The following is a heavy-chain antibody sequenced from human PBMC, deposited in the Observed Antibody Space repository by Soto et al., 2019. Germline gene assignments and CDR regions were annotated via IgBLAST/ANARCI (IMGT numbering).Heavy chain of an antibody. V-gene: IGHV1-8*01. CDR3: ARGADNWNDGYWFDP. J-gene: IGHJ5*02. Sequence: QVQLVQSGAEVKKPGASVKVSCKASGYTFTSYDINWVRQATGQGLEWMGRMNPNNGNTAYAQKFQGRVTMTRTTSISTAYMELSSLRSEDTAVYYCARGADNWNDGYWFDPWGQGTLVTVYS. CDR1: GYTFTSYD. CDR2: MNPNNGNT. D-gene: IGHD1-1*01.